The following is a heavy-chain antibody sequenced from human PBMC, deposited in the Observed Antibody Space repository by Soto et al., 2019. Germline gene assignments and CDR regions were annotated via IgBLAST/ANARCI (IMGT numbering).Heavy chain of an antibody. Sequence: ASLKVSCKASGYSFSTHAMHWVRQAPGQGLEWVGWINSVNDHTIYSEKFQGRVTITSDTSATTAYMELSSLTSEDTAIYYCARNILGGTTDYWGQGTLVTSPQ. J-gene: IGHJ4*02. CDR2: INSVNDHT. CDR1: GYSFSTHA. V-gene: IGHV1-3*01. CDR3: ARNILGGTTDY. D-gene: IGHD3-16*01.